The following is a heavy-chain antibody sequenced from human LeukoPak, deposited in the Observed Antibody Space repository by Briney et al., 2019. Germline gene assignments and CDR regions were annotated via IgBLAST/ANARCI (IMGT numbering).Heavy chain of an antibody. D-gene: IGHD3-22*01. V-gene: IGHV3-64*01. J-gene: IGHJ3*02. CDR2: ISSNGGST. CDR1: GFTFSSYA. CDR3: ARDGIGDSSGYYPHWRAFDI. Sequence: PGGSLRLSCAASGFTFSSYAMHWVRQAPGKGLEYVSAISSNGGSTYYANSVEGRFTISRDNSKNTLYLQMGSLRAENMAVYYCARDGIGDSSGYYPHWRAFDIWGQGTMVTVSS.